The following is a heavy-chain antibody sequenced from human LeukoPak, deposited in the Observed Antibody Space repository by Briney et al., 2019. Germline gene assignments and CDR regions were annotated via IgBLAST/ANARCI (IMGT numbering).Heavy chain of an antibody. CDR3: ARDGPHSSGHGMDV. CDR2: ISSSSSYI. Sequence: GGSLRLSCAASGFTFSSYSMNWVRQAPGKGLEWVSSISSSSSYIYYADSVKGRFTISRDNAKNSLYLQMNSLRAEDTAVYYCARDGPHSSGHGMDVWGQGTTVTVSS. V-gene: IGHV3-21*01. CDR1: GFTFSSYS. J-gene: IGHJ6*02. D-gene: IGHD3-22*01.